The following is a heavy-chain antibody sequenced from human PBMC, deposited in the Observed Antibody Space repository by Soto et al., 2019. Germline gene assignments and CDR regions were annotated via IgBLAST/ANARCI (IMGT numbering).Heavy chain of an antibody. CDR3: AKETTTVANYYYYGMDV. D-gene: IGHD4-4*01. V-gene: IGHV3-23*01. J-gene: IGHJ6*04. CDR1: ACTSVSFA. CDR2: ISGSGGST. Sequence: VGSLRVSCTASACTSVSFARSWIRQAPGKGLEWVSAISGSGGSTYYADSVKGRFTISRDNSKNTLYLQMNSLRAEDTAVYYCAKETTTVANYYYYGMDVWGKGTTVTVSS.